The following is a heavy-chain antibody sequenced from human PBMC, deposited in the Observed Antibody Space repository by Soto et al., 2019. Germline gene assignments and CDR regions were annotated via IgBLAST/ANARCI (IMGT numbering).Heavy chain of an antibody. Sequence: QVQLQESGPGLVKPSQTLSLACTVSGGSVGSGEYYYSWIRQPPGKGLEWIGYIYDSGITNYTPSLKGRITMSLDKSNNQVSLKLSSVTAADTAVYFCARDVAHGYTEKFWGQGTMVTVSS. CDR1: GGSVGSGEYY. V-gene: IGHV4-30-4*01. CDR2: IYDSGIT. D-gene: IGHD5-18*01. CDR3: ARDVAHGYTEKF. J-gene: IGHJ3*01.